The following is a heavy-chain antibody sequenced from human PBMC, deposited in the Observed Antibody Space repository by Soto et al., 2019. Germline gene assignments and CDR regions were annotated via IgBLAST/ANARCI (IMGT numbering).Heavy chain of an antibody. V-gene: IGHV1-18*01. CDR1: GYTFTSCG. CDR3: ARDLGYSSSWYGDYYYDYGMDV. J-gene: IGHJ6*02. Sequence: QVQLVQSGAEVKKPGASVKVSCKASGYTFTSCGISWVRQAPGQGLEWMGWISAYNGNTNYAQKLQGRVTMTTDTSTSTAYMELRSLRSDATAVYYCARDLGYSSSWYGDYYYDYGMDVWGQGTTVTVSS. CDR2: ISAYNGNT. D-gene: IGHD6-13*01.